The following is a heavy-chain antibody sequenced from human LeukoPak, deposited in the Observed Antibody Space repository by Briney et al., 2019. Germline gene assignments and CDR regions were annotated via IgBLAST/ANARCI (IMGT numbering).Heavy chain of an antibody. CDR1: GFTFSSYS. CDR3: ARDPQDVRYFDWLFEYQPPPNWFDP. V-gene: IGHV3-48*04. D-gene: IGHD3-9*01. Sequence: PGGSLRLSCAASGFTFSSYSMSWIRQAPGKGLEWVSYISSSGSTIYYADSVKGRFTISRDNAKNSLYLQMNSLRAEDTAVYYCARDPQDVRYFDWLFEYQPPPNWFDPWGQGTLVTVSS. J-gene: IGHJ5*02. CDR2: ISSSGSTI.